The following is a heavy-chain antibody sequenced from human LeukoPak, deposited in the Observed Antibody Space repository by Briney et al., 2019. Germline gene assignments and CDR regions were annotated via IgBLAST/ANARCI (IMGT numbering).Heavy chain of an antibody. V-gene: IGHV4-4*07. Sequence: KPSETLSLTCTVSGGSISSYYWSWIPQPAGKGLEWIGRIYTSGSTNYNPSLKSRVTMSVDTSKNQFSLKLSSATAADTAVYYCARTTEAHSWRTRYYDYYMDVWGKGTTVTVSS. D-gene: IGHD6-13*01. CDR1: GGSISSYY. CDR2: IYTSGST. J-gene: IGHJ6*03. CDR3: ARTTEAHSWRTRYYDYYMDV.